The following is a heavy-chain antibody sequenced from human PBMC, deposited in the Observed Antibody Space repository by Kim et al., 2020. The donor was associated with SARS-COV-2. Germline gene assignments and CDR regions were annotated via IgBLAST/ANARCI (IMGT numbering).Heavy chain of an antibody. CDR1: GGSFSGYY. CDR2: INHSGST. CDR3: ARGTPHYDFWSGPTHNWFDP. J-gene: IGHJ5*02. Sequence: SETLSLTCAVYGGSFSGYYWSWIRQPPGKGLEWIGEINHSGSTNYNPSLKSRVTISVDTSKNQFSLKLSSVTAADTAVYYCARGTPHYDFWSGPTHNWFDPWGQGTLVTVSS. D-gene: IGHD3-3*01. V-gene: IGHV4-34*01.